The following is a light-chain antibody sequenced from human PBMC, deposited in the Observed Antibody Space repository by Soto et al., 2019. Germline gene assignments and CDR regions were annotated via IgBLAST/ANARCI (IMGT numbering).Light chain of an antibody. J-gene: IGKJ5*01. CDR2: DTF. CDR3: QQYNSYPIT. V-gene: IGKV3-11*01. CDR1: QNINTF. Sequence: EVVLTQSPGTLSLSAGERATLSCRASQNINTFLAWYQQKPGQAPRLLIYDTFNRASGVPARFSGSGSGTHFTLTISSLQPDDFATYYCQQYNSYPITFGQGTRLEI.